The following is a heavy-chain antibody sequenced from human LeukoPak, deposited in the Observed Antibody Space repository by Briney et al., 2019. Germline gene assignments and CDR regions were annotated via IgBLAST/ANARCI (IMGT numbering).Heavy chain of an antibody. Sequence: SETLSLTCTVSGGSISSYYWSWIRQPPGKGLEWIGYIYYSGSTNYNPSLKSRVTISVDTSKNQFSPKLSSVTAADTAVYYCARGGGPEYFQHWGQGTLVTVSS. D-gene: IGHD2-15*01. J-gene: IGHJ1*01. V-gene: IGHV4-59*01. CDR2: IYYSGST. CDR1: GGSISSYY. CDR3: ARGGGPEYFQH.